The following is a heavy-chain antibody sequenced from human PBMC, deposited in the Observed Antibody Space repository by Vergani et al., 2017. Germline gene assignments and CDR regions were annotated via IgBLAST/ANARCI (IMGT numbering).Heavy chain of an antibody. CDR2: IKQDGSEK. J-gene: IGHJ6*02. CDR3: ARGYDILSGYPYYYYGMDV. Sequence: EVQLVESGGGLVQPGGSLRLSCAASGFTFSSYWVSWARQAPGKGLEGVANIKQDGSEKYYVDSVKGRFTISRDNAKNSLYLQMNSLKGKDTAVYYWARGYDILSGYPYYYYGMDVWGQGTTVTVSS. CDR1: GFTFSSYW. D-gene: IGHD3-9*01. V-gene: IGHV3-7*01.